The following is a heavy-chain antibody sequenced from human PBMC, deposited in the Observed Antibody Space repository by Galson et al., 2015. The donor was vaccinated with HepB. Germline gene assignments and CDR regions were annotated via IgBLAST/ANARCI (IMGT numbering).Heavy chain of an antibody. Sequence: SLRLSCAASGFTFSRYWLHWVRHAPGKGLVWVSNINGDGSTTRYADSVKGRFTISRDSDKNTLYLQMNSLRVEDMAVYYCASLGGNDPFDHWGQGTLVTVSS. CDR3: ASLGGNDPFDH. CDR2: INGDGSTT. V-gene: IGHV3-74*01. J-gene: IGHJ4*02. CDR1: GFTFSRYW.